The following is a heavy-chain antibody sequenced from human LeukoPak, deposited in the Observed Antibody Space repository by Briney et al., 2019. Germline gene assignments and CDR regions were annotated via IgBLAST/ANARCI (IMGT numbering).Heavy chain of an antibody. CDR3: ARDRIQLWLMNNWFDP. V-gene: IGHV1-18*01. CDR1: GYTLTSYG. Sequence: ASVKVSCKASGYTLTSYGISWVRQAPGQGLEWMGWISAYNGNTNYAQKLQGRVTMTTDTSTSTAYMELRSLRSDDTAVYYCARDRIQLWLMNNWFDPWGQGTLVTVSS. J-gene: IGHJ5*02. D-gene: IGHD5-18*01. CDR2: ISAYNGNT.